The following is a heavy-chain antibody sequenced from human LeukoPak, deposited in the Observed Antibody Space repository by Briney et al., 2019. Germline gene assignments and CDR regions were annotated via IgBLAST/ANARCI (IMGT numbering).Heavy chain of an antibody. CDR2: IIPIFGTA. CDR1: GGTFSSYA. D-gene: IGHD3-22*01. V-gene: IGHV1-69*06. CDR3: AREGYYYDSSGYYPFDY. Sequence: ASVKVSCKASGGTFSSYAISWVRQVPGQGLEWMGGIIPIFGTANYAQKFQGRVTITADKSTSTAYMELSSLRSEDTAVYYCAREGYYYDSSGYYPFDYWGQGTLVTVSS. J-gene: IGHJ4*02.